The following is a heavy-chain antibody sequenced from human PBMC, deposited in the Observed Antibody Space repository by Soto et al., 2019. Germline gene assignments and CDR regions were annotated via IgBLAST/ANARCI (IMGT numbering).Heavy chain of an antibody. Sequence: GASVKVSCTASGYIFTSYYLRWVRQAPGQGLEWMGWINPFDGSRMFAQSFQGRVTFTRDTSTSTVYMELSGLRSDDTAVYYCSRVDPGETSPFDHWGQGTLVTVSS. D-gene: IGHD3-10*01. CDR1: GYIFTSYY. V-gene: IGHV1-46*03. CDR3: SRVDPGETSPFDH. J-gene: IGHJ4*02. CDR2: INPFDGSR.